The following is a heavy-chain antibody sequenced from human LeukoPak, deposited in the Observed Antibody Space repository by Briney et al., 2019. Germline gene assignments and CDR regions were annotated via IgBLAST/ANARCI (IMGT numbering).Heavy chain of an antibody. D-gene: IGHD2-2*01. J-gene: IGHJ5*02. CDR2: INHSGST. CDR1: GGSFSGYY. CDR3: ARVVPAAKVGPDNWFDP. Sequence: PSETLSLTCAVCGGSFSGYYWSWIRQPPGKGMEWIGEINHSGSTNYNPSLKSRVTISVDTSKNQFSLKLSSVTAADTAVYYCARVVPAAKVGPDNWFDPWGQGTLVTVSS. V-gene: IGHV4-34*01.